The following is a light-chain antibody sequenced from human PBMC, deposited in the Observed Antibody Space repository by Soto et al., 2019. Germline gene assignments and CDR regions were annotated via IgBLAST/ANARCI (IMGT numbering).Light chain of an antibody. CDR1: QSVSSSY. Sequence: EIVLTQSPGTLSLSPGERATLSCRASQSVSSSYLAWYQQKPGQAPRLLIYGASSRATGIPDRFSGSGSGTDFTLTISRLEPEDFAVYDCQKYGSSPSITFGQGTSLES. CDR3: QKYGSSPSIT. V-gene: IGKV3-20*01. CDR2: GAS. J-gene: IGKJ5*01.